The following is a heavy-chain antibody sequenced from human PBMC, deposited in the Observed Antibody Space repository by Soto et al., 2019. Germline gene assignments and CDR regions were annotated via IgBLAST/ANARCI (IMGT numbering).Heavy chain of an antibody. CDR1: GYSFTSYW. CDR2: IYPGDSDT. CDR3: ARHDCGGDCYSVYYYYGMDV. V-gene: IGHV5-51*01. Sequence: GESLKISCKGSGYSFTSYWIGWVRQMPGKGLEWMGIIYPGDSDTRYSPSFQGQVTISADKSISTAYLQWSSLKASDTAMYYCARHDCGGDCYSVYYYYGMDVWGQGTTVTVSS. J-gene: IGHJ6*02. D-gene: IGHD2-21*02.